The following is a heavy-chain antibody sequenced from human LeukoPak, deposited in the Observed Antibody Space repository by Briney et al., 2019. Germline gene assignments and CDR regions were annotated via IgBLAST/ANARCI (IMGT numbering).Heavy chain of an antibody. CDR2: IFYSGKT. CDR1: NGSMTSDSYY. Sequence: PSETLSLTCTVSNGSMTSDSYYWAWVRQPPGKGLEWIGTIFYSGKTYYSASLKSRVTVSLDTSKKNFSLRLSSVTAADTVVYYCARLWIVATWFDAWGQGALVTVSS. V-gene: IGHV4-39*02. CDR3: ARLWIVATWFDA. D-gene: IGHD2-2*03. J-gene: IGHJ5*02.